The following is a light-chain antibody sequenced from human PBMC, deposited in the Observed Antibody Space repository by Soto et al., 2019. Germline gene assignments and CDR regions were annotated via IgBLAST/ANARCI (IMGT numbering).Light chain of an antibody. CDR3: QQRATWPRT. J-gene: IGKJ1*01. CDR2: DTF. V-gene: IGKV3-11*01. CDR1: QSIAIY. Sequence: IVLTQSPATLSFSPGERATLSCRAGQSIAIYLAWYQQKSGQSPRLLISDTFNRAPGIPDRYSGSGSGTDFSLTVSSLEPEDFAVYYGQQRATWPRTFGQGTTVEIQ.